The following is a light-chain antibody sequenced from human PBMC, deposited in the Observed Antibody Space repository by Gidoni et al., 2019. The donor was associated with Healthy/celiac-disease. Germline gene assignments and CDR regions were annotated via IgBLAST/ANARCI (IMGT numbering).Light chain of an antibody. CDR3: QQSYSTPWT. Sequence: DIQMTQSPSSLSASVGDRVTIPCRASQSISSYLNWYQQKAPPRFSGSGSGTDFTLTISSLQPEDFATYYCQQSYSTPWTFGQGTKVEIK. V-gene: IGKV1-39*01. J-gene: IGKJ1*01. CDR1: QSISSY.